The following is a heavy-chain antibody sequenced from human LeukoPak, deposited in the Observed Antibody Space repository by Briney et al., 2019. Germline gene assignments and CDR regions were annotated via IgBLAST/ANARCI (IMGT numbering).Heavy chain of an antibody. D-gene: IGHD5-18*01. J-gene: IGHJ4*02. V-gene: IGHV4-34*01. CDR1: GGSFSGYY. Sequence: PSETLSLTCAVHGGSFSGYYWSWIRQPPGKGLEWIGEINHSGSTNYNPSLKSRVTISVDTSKNQFSLKLSSVTAADTAVYYCASSGYSYGYWGQGTLVTVSS. CDR2: INHSGST. CDR3: ASSGYSYGY.